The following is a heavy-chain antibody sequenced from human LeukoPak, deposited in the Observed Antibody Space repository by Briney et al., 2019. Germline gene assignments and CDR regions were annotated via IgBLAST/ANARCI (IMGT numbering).Heavy chain of an antibody. CDR2: ISAYNGNT. J-gene: IGHJ1*01. CDR1: GYTFTSYG. CDR3: ATQSHSSGWYGHFQH. D-gene: IGHD6-19*01. V-gene: IGHV1-18*01. Sequence: ASVKVSCKASGYTFTSYGISWVRQAPGQGLEWMGWISAYNGNTNYAQKLQGRVTMTTDTSTSTAYMELRSLRSEDTAVYYCATQSHSSGWYGHFQHWGQGTLVTVSS.